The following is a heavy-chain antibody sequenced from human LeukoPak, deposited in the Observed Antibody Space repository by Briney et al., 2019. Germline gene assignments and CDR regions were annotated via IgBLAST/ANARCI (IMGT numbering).Heavy chain of an antibody. CDR1: GFTLSKFG. J-gene: IGHJ3*02. V-gene: IGHV3-48*01. D-gene: IGHD3-22*01. CDR3: ARLDYYDSSGPDAFDI. CDR2: ISSSGSTI. Sequence: GGSLRLSCEASGFTLSKFGMHWVRQAPGKGLEWVSYISSSGSTIYYADSVKGRFTISRDNSKNTLYLQMNSLRVEDTAVYYCARLDYYDSSGPDAFDIWGQGTMVTVSS.